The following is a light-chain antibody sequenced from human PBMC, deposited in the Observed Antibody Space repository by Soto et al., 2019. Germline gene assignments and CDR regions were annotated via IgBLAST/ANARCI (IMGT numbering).Light chain of an antibody. V-gene: IGKV1-9*01. CDR1: QDIASY. CDR2: AAS. Sequence: DNQLTQSPSFLSASVGDRVIITCRASQDIASYLAWYQQKPGKAPNLLIYAASTLESGVPSRFSGSGSGTEFTLTISSLQPEDFATYYCQQIDNYPLTFGQGTKVEIK. CDR3: QQIDNYPLT. J-gene: IGKJ1*01.